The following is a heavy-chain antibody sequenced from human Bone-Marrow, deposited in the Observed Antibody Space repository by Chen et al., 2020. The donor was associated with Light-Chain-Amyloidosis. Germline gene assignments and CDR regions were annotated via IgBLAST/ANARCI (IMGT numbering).Heavy chain of an antibody. D-gene: IGHD5-12*01. J-gene: IGHJ4*02. CDR3: AKDLVPKGGYDYY. CDR2: ISGSCVTT. CDR1: GFHFSSYA. V-gene: IGHV3-23*04. Sequence: EVQLVESGGGLVQPGGSLRLSCAASGFHFSSYAMSWVRQAPGKGLEWVSAISGSCVTTYSADSVKCRFTIPSDNSNNTLYLQMNSLRADDTAVYYCAKDLVPKGGYDYYWGQGTLVTVSS.